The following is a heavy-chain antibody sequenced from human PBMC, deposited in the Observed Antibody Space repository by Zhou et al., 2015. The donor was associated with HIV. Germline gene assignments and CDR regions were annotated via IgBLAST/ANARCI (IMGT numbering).Heavy chain of an antibody. D-gene: IGHD4-17*01. CDR1: GYSFSSYD. Sequence: QVQLVQSGAEVKQPGASVKVSCRASGYSFSSYDINWVRQAPGQGPEWMGTITPMFGTADYARKFQGRVSITADTSTRTGYMELNSLRYEDTAVYYCARGFSHGDYEVFFKEWGQGTLITVSS. V-gene: IGHV1-69*06. J-gene: IGHJ1*01. CDR3: ARGFSHGDYEVFFKE. CDR2: ITPMFGTA.